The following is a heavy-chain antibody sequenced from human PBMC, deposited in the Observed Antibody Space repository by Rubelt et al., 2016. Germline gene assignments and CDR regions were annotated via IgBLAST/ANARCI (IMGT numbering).Heavy chain of an antibody. V-gene: IGHV1-46*01. CDR3: ARELNDFDI. Sequence: QVQLVQSGAEVKKPGSSVKVSCKASGGTFSSYAISWVRQAPGQGLEYMGIINPTDGGTSYVQKFQGRVTMTRDTSTSTVYMELSSLRSDDTAVYYCARELNDFDIWGQGTMVTVSS. CDR2: INPTDGGT. CDR1: GGTFSSYA. J-gene: IGHJ3*02.